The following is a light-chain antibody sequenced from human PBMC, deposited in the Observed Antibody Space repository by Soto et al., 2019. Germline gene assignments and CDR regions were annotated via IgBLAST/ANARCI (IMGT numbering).Light chain of an antibody. Sequence: DIQMTQSPSSLSASVGDRVTITCRASQSISSYLNWYQQKPGKAPKLLIYAASSLQSGVPSRFSGSGSGTDFSLTISSLQPEDVATYYCQKYNSAPLTFGPATKVDIK. CDR1: QSISSY. V-gene: IGKV1-39*01. CDR3: QKYNSAPLT. J-gene: IGKJ3*01. CDR2: AAS.